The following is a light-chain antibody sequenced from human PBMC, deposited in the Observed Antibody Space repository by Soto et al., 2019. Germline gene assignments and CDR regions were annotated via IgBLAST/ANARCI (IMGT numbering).Light chain of an antibody. V-gene: IGKV1-39*01. CDR3: QQSYSTPYT. Sequence: DIQMTQSPSSLSASVGDRVTITCRASQSISSYLKWYKQKPGKAPKLLSYAASSLQSGVPSTFSGSGSGPEFTHTLGSLQTEDFAPYYCQQSYSTPYTFGQGTKLEIK. CDR1: QSISSY. CDR2: AAS. J-gene: IGKJ2*01.